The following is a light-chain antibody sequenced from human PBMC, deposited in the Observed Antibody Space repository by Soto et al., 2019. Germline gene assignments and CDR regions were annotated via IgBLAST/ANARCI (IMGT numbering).Light chain of an antibody. Sequence: DIPMTQSTSYLSASVGDRVTITCRASQGINNYVAWYQQKPGKPPKLLIYAASTLQSGVPSRFSGSGSGTDFTLTINSLQPEDVATYSCQKYSSVPVFGPGTKVDIK. CDR2: AAS. CDR1: QGINNY. CDR3: QKYSSVPV. J-gene: IGKJ3*01. V-gene: IGKV1-27*01.